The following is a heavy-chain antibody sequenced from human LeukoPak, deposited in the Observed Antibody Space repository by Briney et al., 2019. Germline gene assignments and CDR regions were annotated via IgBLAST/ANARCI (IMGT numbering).Heavy chain of an antibody. J-gene: IGHJ4*02. V-gene: IGHV5-51*01. Sequence: GESLKISCKGSGYSFTSFWIGWVRQMPGKGLEWMGIIYPGDSDTRYSPSCQGQVTISADKSISTAYLQWSSLTASDTAMYYCARHALWFGELSLDYWGQGTLVTVSS. CDR2: IYPGDSDT. D-gene: IGHD3-10*01. CDR1: GYSFTSFW. CDR3: ARHALWFGELSLDY.